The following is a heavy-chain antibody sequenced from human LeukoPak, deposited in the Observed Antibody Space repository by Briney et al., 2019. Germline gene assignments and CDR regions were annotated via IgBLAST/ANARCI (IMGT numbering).Heavy chain of an antibody. Sequence: GGSLRLSCAASGFTFSDYYMSWIRQAPGKGLEWVSYINSGDSTVYYADSVKGRFTISRDNAKNSLYLQMSSLRVEDTALYYCARDGWRAINYWGQGTLVTVSS. V-gene: IGHV3-11*04. CDR1: GFTFSDYY. J-gene: IGHJ4*02. CDR3: ARDGWRAINY. D-gene: IGHD5-24*01. CDR2: INSGDSTV.